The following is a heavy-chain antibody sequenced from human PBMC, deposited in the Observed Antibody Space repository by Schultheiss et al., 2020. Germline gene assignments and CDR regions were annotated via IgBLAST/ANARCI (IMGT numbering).Heavy chain of an antibody. D-gene: IGHD2-2*01. CDR2: IYHSGST. CDR1: GGSISSSNW. Sequence: SETLSLTCAVSGGSISSSNWWSWVRQPPGKGLEWIGEIYHSGSTNYNPSLKSRVTISVDTSKNQFSLKLSSVTAADTAVYYCARSVRGVVPAALYNWFDPWGQGTLVTVSS. J-gene: IGHJ5*02. V-gene: IGHV4-4*02. CDR3: ARSVRGVVPAALYNWFDP.